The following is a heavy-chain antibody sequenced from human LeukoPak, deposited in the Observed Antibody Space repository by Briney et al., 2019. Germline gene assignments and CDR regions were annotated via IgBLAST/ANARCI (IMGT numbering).Heavy chain of an antibody. CDR3: ARRAAWSIAARQRYYYMDV. V-gene: IGHV4-4*09. J-gene: IGHJ6*03. CDR2: IYTGGRT. CDR1: GGSISSYY. D-gene: IGHD6-6*01. Sequence: KASETLSLSCTVPGGSISSYYWSWIRQPPGKGLEWIGYIYTGGRTNYNPSLKSRDTISVDTSKDQFSLKLSSVTAADTAVYYCARRAAWSIAARQRYYYMDVWGKGTTVTVSS.